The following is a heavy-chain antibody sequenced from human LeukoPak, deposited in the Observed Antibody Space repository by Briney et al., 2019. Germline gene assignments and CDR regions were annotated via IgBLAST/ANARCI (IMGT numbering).Heavy chain of an antibody. D-gene: IGHD3-16*02. J-gene: IGHJ4*02. CDR3: ARVFGDYVWGSYLVRTEFDY. CDR2: ISDSGSA. Sequence: PSETLSLTCTVSGSSMSSDYYWGWIRQPPGKGLEWIGSISDSGSAYYNPSLKSRVVISVDPSRKQFSLKVSSVTAADTAVYYCARVFGDYVWGSYLVRTEFDYWGQGTLVTVSS. V-gene: IGHV4-38-2*02. CDR1: GSSMSSDYY.